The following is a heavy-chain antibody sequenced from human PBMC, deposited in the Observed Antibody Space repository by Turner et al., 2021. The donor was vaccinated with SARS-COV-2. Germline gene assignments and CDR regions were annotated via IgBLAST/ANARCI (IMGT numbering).Heavy chain of an antibody. D-gene: IGHD2-21*02. J-gene: IGHJ6*02. CDR2: ISYDGSNK. CDR3: ARDHWGNVVVVTANHYYYGMDV. V-gene: IGHV3-30-3*01. Sequence: QVQLVESGGGVVQPGRSLRPCCAASGFTFSSYAMHWVRQAPGKGLEWVAVISYDGSNKYYADSVKGRFTISRDNSKNTLYLQMNSLRAEDTAVYYCARDHWGNVVVVTANHYYYGMDVWGQGTTVTVSS. CDR1: GFTFSSYA.